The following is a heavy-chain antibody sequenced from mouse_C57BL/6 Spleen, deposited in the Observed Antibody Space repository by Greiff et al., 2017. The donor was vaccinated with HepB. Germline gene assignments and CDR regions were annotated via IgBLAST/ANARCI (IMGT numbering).Heavy chain of an antibody. CDR1: GFTFSDYG. Sequence: EVKVVESGGGLVKPGGSLKLSCAASGFTFSDYGMHWVRQAPEKGLEWVAYISSGSSTIYYADTVKGRFTISRANTKNTLFLQMTSLRSEDTAMCYCARRGKRGRGGDAMDDGGQGPSVTVSS. J-gene: IGHJ4*01. CDR3: ARRGKRGRGGDAMDD. CDR2: ISSGSSTI. V-gene: IGHV5-17*01.